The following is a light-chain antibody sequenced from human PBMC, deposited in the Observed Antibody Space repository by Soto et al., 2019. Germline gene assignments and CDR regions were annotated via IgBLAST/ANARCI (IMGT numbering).Light chain of an antibody. Sequence: DIQMTQSPSAMSASVGDRVTITCGASQDISNYLAWFQQKLGQVPKRLIYVASSLQSGVPSRFSGSGSGTEFTLTISRLEPEDFATYYCGQYRSYPWTFGQGTKVEIK. CDR2: VAS. V-gene: IGKV1-17*03. CDR3: GQYRSYPWT. J-gene: IGKJ1*01. CDR1: QDISNY.